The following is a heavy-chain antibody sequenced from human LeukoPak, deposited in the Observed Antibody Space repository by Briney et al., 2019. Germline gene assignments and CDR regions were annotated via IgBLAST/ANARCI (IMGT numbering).Heavy chain of an antibody. CDR1: GYTFFRQW. CDR3: ARRIESRSGHYYGDDAYDL. Sequence: MTGESPKISCRGSGYTFFRQWIGWVRQMPGKGLEWMGMVYPGDSDARYSPSFQGQVAISVDRSISTAYLQWSSLKPSDTAMYFCARRIESRSGHYYGDDAYDLWGQGTMVTVSS. D-gene: IGHD3-22*01. CDR2: VYPGDSDA. J-gene: IGHJ3*01. V-gene: IGHV5-51*01.